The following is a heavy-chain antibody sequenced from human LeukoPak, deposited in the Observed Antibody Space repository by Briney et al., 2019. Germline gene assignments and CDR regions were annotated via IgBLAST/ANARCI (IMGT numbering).Heavy chain of an antibody. J-gene: IGHJ4*02. Sequence: ASVKVSCKASGYTFTSYAMHWVRQAPGQRLEWMGWINAGNGNTKYSQKFQGRGTITRDTSASTAYMELSSLRSEDTAVYYCARAKGSYSSSWSLDYRGQGTLVTVSS. CDR2: INAGNGNT. CDR3: ARAKGSYSSSWSLDY. D-gene: IGHD6-13*01. CDR1: GYTFTSYA. V-gene: IGHV1-3*01.